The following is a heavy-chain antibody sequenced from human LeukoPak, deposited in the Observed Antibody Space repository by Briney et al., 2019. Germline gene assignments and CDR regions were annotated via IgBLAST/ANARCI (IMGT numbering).Heavy chain of an antibody. CDR2: IYTSGST. CDR3: ARDRGDYGDYVYFDP. J-gene: IGHJ5*02. V-gene: IGHV4-4*07. Sequence: SETLSFTCTVSGGSISSYYWSWIRQPAGKGLEWIGRIYTSGSTNYNLSLKSRVTMSVDTSKNQFSLKLSSVTAADTAVYYCARDRGDYGDYVYFDPWGQGTLVTVSS. CDR1: GGSISSYY. D-gene: IGHD4-17*01.